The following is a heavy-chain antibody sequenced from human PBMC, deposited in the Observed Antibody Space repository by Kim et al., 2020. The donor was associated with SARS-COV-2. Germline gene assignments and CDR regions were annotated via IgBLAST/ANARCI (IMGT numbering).Heavy chain of an antibody. CDR2: INPSGGST. D-gene: IGHD1-26*01. J-gene: IGHJ4*02. Sequence: ASVKVSCKASGYTFTSYYMHWVRQAPGQGLEWMGIINPSGGSTSYAQKFQGRVTMTRDTSTSTVYMELSSLRSEDTAVYYCATLIGPLGAVDYWGQGTLVTVSS. V-gene: IGHV1-46*01. CDR1: GYTFTSYY. CDR3: ATLIGPLGAVDY.